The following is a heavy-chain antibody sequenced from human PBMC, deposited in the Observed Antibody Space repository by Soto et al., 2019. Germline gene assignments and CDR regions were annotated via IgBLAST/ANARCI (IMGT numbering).Heavy chain of an antibody. CDR2: INPNSGGT. Sequence: QVQLVQSGAEVKKPGASVKVSCKASGYTFTGYYMHWVRQAPGQGLEWMGWINPNSGGTNYAQKFQGRVTMTRDTSISTAYMGLSRLRSDDTAVYYCARDLLLWFGESTGGYGMDVWGQGTTVTVSS. CDR3: ARDLLLWFGESTGGYGMDV. V-gene: IGHV1-2*02. D-gene: IGHD3-10*01. J-gene: IGHJ6*02. CDR1: GYTFTGYY.